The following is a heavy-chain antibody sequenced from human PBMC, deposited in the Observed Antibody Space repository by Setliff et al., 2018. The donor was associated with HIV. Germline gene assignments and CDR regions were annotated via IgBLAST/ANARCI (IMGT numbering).Heavy chain of an antibody. D-gene: IGHD6-25*01. CDR3: ARMSISAPVYFDY. V-gene: IGHV4-30-4*01. CDR1: GGSISSDDHY. Sequence: PSETLSLTCTVSGGSISSDDHYWSWIRQPPGKGLEWIGYIYHTGATYYKSSLESRLTISVDTSKNQFSLKLNSVIAADTAVYFCARMSISAPVYFDYWGQGSQVTVSS. J-gene: IGHJ4*02. CDR2: IYHTGAT.